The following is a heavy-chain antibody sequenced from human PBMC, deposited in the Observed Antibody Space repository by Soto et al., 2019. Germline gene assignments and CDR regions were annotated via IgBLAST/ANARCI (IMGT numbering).Heavy chain of an antibody. J-gene: IGHJ4*02. V-gene: IGHV1-46*03. CDR3: ARILSSSYYYFDY. D-gene: IGHD2-15*01. CDR2: INPSGGIT. CDR1: GYTFTSHY. Sequence: QVQLVQSGTEVKKPGASVKVSCKASGYTFTSHYMHWVRQATGQGLEWMGIINPSGGITAYAQKFQGRVSMTWDTSTSTVYMELSSLRSEDTAVYYCARILSSSYYYFDYWGQGTLVTVSS.